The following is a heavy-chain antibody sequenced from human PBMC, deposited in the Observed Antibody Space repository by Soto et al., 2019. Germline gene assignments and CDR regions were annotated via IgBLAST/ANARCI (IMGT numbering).Heavy chain of an antibody. CDR2: INQSGST. CDR1: GGSFSGYY. CDR3: ARRGRIAVAGPNGMDV. V-gene: IGHV4-34*01. D-gene: IGHD6-19*01. J-gene: IGHJ6*02. Sequence: SETLSLTCDVYGGSFSGYYWSWIRQPPGKGLEWIGEINQSGSTNYNPSLKSRVTISVDMTKNQFSLKLSSVTAADTAVYYCARRGRIAVAGPNGMDVWGQGTTVTVSS.